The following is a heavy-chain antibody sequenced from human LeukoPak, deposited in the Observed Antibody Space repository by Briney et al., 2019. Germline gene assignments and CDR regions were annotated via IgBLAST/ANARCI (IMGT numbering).Heavy chain of an antibody. CDR3: ARGLYGRYSYGPRGWFDP. J-gene: IGHJ5*02. CDR1: GYSISSGYY. V-gene: IGHV4-38-2*02. D-gene: IGHD5-18*01. Sequence: PSETLSLTCTVSGYSISSGYYWGWIRQPPGKGLEWIGNIYHSGSTNYNPSLKSRVTISVDTSKNQFSLKLSSVTAADTAVYYCARGLYGRYSYGPRGWFDPWGQGTLVTVSS. CDR2: IYHSGST.